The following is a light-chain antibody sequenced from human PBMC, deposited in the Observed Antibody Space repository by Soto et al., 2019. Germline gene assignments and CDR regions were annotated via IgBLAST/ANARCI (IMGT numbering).Light chain of an antibody. J-gene: IGKJ1*01. CDR2: GAS. V-gene: IGKV3-15*01. CDR1: QSFSNN. Sequence: EIVMPQSPATLSVSPGERATLSCRASQSFSNNLAWYQQKPGQAPRLLIYGASTRATGIPARFSGSGSGTEFTLTINSLQSEDFAVYYCQQYNNWPGTFGQGTKVDIK. CDR3: QQYNNWPGT.